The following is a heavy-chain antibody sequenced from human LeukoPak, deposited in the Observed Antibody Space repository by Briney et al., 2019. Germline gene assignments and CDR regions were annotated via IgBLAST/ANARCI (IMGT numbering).Heavy chain of an antibody. CDR1: GFTVSSNY. J-gene: IGHJ5*02. CDR2: IYSGGST. Sequence: PGGSLRLSCAASGFTVSSNYMSWVRQAPGKGLEWVSVIYSGGSTYYADSVKGRFTISRDNSKNTLYLQMNSLRAEDTAVYYCARATYYYDSSGEDFGWFDPWGQGTLVTVSS. CDR3: ARATYYYDSSGEDFGWFDP. V-gene: IGHV3-66*01. D-gene: IGHD3-22*01.